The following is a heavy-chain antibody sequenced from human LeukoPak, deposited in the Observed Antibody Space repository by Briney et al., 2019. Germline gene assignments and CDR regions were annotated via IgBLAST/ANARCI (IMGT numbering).Heavy chain of an antibody. Sequence: GASVKVSCKASGYTFTGYYMHWVRQAPGQGLEWMGWINPNSGGTNYAQKFQGRVTMTRDTSISTAYMELSRLRSDDTAVYCCARERDGYNSVDYWGQGTLVTVSS. D-gene: IGHD5-24*01. V-gene: IGHV1-2*02. J-gene: IGHJ4*02. CDR2: INPNSGGT. CDR1: GYTFTGYY. CDR3: ARERDGYNSVDY.